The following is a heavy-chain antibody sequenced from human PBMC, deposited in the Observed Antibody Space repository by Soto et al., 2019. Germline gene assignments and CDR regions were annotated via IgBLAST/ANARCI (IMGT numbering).Heavy chain of an antibody. CDR1: GFTFSSYG. CDR3: AKGGEWFGESTLYYYYYYGMDV. CDR2: ISYDGSNK. D-gene: IGHD3-10*01. J-gene: IGHJ6*02. Sequence: GGSLRLSCAASGFTFSSYGMHWVRQAPGKGLEWVAVISYDGSNKYYADSVKGRFTISRDNSKNTLYLQMNSLRAEDTAVYYCAKGGEWFGESTLYYYYYYGMDVWGQGTTVTVS. V-gene: IGHV3-30*18.